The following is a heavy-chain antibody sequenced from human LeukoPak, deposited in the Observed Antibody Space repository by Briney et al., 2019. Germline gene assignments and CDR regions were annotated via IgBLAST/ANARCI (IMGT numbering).Heavy chain of an antibody. CDR3: TRGVDTAMVPFY. CDR1: GFTFSSYA. D-gene: IGHD5-18*01. CDR2: ISGSGGST. Sequence: GGSLRLSRAASGFTFSSYAMSWVRQAPGKGLEWVSAISGSGGSTYYADSVKGRFTISRDNSKNTLYLQMNSLKTEDTAVYYCTRGVDTAMVPFYWGQGTLVTVS. V-gene: IGHV3-23*01. J-gene: IGHJ4*02.